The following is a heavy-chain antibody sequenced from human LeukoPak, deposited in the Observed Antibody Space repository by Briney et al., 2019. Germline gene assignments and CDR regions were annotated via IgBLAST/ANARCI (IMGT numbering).Heavy chain of an antibody. Sequence: GGSLRLSCAASGFTFSSYAMSWVRQAPGKGLEWVSAISGSGGSTYYADSVKGRFTISRDNSKNTLYLQMNSLRAEDTPVYYCSKNPLGASGDFDYWGQGTLVTVSS. J-gene: IGHJ4*02. CDR1: GFTFSSYA. CDR3: SKNPLGASGDFDY. V-gene: IGHV3-23*01. D-gene: IGHD1-26*01. CDR2: ISGSGGST.